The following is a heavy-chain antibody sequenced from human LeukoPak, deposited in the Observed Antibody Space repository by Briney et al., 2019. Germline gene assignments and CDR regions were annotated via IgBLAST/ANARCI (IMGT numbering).Heavy chain of an antibody. CDR1: GFTFSSYG. CDR3: ANPDGSGYDQDDY. Sequence: PGGSLRLSCAASGFTFSSYGMHWVRQAPGKGLEWVTFIRYDGSHKYYADSVKGRFTISRDNSKNTLYLQMNSLRAEDTAVYYCANPDGSGYDQDDYWGQGTLVTVSS. D-gene: IGHD5-12*01. CDR2: IRYDGSHK. V-gene: IGHV3-30*02. J-gene: IGHJ4*02.